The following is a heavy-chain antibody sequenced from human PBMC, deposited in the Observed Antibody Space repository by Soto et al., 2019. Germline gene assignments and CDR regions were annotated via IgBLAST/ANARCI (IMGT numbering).Heavy chain of an antibody. CDR1: WVTGNRGY. V-gene: IGHV3-53*02. J-gene: IGHJ4*02. D-gene: IGHD3-10*01. CDR3: ARSFDYGYIHH. Sequence: EVQLVETGGGLTQPGGSLGLFWENSWVTGNRGYLNLVRQGPRKGLEWVSIIYAGGSTYYADSVRGRFTISSDNSRNTLYLQMNSLRVEDTAVYYCARSFDYGYIHHWGQGTLVTVSS. CDR2: IYAGGST.